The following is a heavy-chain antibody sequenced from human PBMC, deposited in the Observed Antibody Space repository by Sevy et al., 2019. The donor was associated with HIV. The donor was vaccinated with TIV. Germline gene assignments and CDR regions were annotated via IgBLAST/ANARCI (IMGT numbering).Heavy chain of an antibody. CDR3: AKGQGDYVWGTFRDY. D-gene: IGHD3-16*02. J-gene: IGHJ4*02. CDR2: LSGSGGST. CDR1: GFTFSIYA. Sequence: GGSLRLSCAASGFTFSIYAMSWVRQAPGKGLEWVSGLSGSGGSTYYADSVKGRFTISRDNSKNTLYLQMNSLRAEDTAVYYCAKGQGDYVWGTFRDYWGQGTLVTVSS. V-gene: IGHV3-23*01.